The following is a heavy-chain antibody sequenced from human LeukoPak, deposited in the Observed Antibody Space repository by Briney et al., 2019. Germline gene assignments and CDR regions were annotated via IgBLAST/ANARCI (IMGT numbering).Heavy chain of an antibody. Sequence: ASVKVSCKAAGYTFTSYGISWVRQAPGQGLEWMGWISAYNGNTNYAQKLQGRVTMTTDTSTSTVYMELRSLRSDDTAVYYCARGGLYCSSTSCYGIEYWGQGTLVTDSS. V-gene: IGHV1-18*04. CDR2: ISAYNGNT. J-gene: IGHJ4*02. CDR1: GYTFTSYG. CDR3: ARGGLYCSSTSCYGIEY. D-gene: IGHD2-2*01.